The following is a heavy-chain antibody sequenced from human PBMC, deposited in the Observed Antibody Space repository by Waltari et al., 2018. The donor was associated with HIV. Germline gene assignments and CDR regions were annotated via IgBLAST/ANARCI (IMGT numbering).Heavy chain of an antibody. V-gene: IGHV3-23*01. Sequence: EVQLLESGGGLVQPGGSLRLSCADSGFTFSVYAMSWVRPAPGKGLEWVSSISGSGASTYYADSVKGRFTISRDNSKNTLSLQMNSLRAEDTAVYYCAKRYAIFYYFDYWGQGTLVTVSS. CDR3: AKRYAIFYYFDY. J-gene: IGHJ4*02. D-gene: IGHD3-3*02. CDR1: GFTFSVYA. CDR2: ISGSGAST.